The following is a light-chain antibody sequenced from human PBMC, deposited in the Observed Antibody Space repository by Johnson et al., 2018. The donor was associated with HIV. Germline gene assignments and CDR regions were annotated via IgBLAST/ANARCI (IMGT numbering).Light chain of an antibody. CDR3: GTWDSSLGTYV. Sequence: HSVLTQPPSVSAAPGQKVTISCSGSSSNIGNNYVSWYQQLPGTAPKLLIYEDKKRPSGIPDRFSGSKSGTSATLGITGLQTGDEADYYCGTWDSSLGTYVFGTGTKVTVL. V-gene: IGLV1-51*02. J-gene: IGLJ1*01. CDR2: EDK. CDR1: SSNIGNNY.